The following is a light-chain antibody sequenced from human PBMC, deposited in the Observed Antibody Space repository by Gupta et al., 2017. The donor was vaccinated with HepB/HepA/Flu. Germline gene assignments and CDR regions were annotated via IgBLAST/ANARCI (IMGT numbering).Light chain of an antibody. V-gene: IGLV2-14*03. CDR2: DDT. CDR3: SSFTGTNTLVV. Sequence: QSALTQPASVSGSPGQSITISCTGTSSDVGTYNSVSWYQQYPGKAPKLLISDDTNRPSWLSNRFSGSKSGNTASLTIXGXQAEDEXEYYCSSFTGTNTLVVFGGGTKLTVL. CDR1: SSDVGTYNS. J-gene: IGLJ2*01.